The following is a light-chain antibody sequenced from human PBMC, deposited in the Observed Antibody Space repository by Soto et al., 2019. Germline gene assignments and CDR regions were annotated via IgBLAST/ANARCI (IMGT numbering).Light chain of an antibody. V-gene: IGKV3-20*01. J-gene: IGKJ1*01. CDR1: QSVSGSY. CDR2: GAS. CDR3: QHYVSSTWT. Sequence: ENVLTQSPGTLSLSPGERATLSCRASQSVSGSYLAWYKQKPGQAPRLLIYGASIRATGIPDRFSGSGSGTDFTLTISRLEPEDFAVYYCQHYVSSTWTFGQGTKVENK.